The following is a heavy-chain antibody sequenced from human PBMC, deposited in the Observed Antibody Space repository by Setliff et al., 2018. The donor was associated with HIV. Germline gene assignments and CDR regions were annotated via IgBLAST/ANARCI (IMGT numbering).Heavy chain of an antibody. D-gene: IGHD5-12*01. Sequence: KPSETLSLTCAVSSGSISSSNWWSWVRQPPGKELEWIGEIYHSGSTNYNPSLKSRVTISLDRFKNQFSLKLTSVTAADTAVYYCARQRDPPGFRLIYYYYYMDVWGKGTTVTVSS. J-gene: IGHJ6*03. V-gene: IGHV4-4*02. CDR3: ARQRDPPGFRLIYYYYYMDV. CDR1: SGSISSSNW. CDR2: IYHSGST.